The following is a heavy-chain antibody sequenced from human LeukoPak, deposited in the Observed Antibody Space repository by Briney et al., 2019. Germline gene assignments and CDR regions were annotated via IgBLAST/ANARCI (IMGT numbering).Heavy chain of an antibody. Sequence: PSETLSLTCAVYGGSLSGYYWSWIGQPPGKGLEWIGEINHSGSTNYNPSLKSRVTISVDTSKNQFSLKLSSVTAADTAVYYCARGSGPDYWDQGTLVTVSS. J-gene: IGHJ4*02. CDR1: GGSLSGYY. CDR3: ARGSGPDY. CDR2: INHSGST. V-gene: IGHV4-34*01.